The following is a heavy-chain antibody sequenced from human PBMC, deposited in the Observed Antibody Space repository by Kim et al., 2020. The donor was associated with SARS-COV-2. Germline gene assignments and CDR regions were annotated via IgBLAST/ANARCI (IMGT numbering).Heavy chain of an antibody. J-gene: IGHJ4*02. D-gene: IGHD2-21*01. V-gene: IGHV5-51*01. CDR1: GFPVTSYW. Sequence: GESLKISCKTSGFPVTSYWIGWVRQMPGKGLEWVGLIYPSDFDTRYTPAFQGQVTISADRSITTAYLQWSNLEASDTAMYYCARGVNYGGDYWGQGTLVTVSS. CDR2: IYPSDFDT. CDR3: ARGVNYGGDY.